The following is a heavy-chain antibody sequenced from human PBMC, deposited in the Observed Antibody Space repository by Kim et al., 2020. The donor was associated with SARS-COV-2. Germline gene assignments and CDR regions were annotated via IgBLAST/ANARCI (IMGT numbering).Heavy chain of an antibody. Sequence: ADSVKGRFTISRDNAKNSLYLQMNSLRAEDTALYYCARRYCSTTSCLRDYWGQGTLVTVSS. D-gene: IGHD2-2*01. CDR3: ARRYCSTTSCLRDY. J-gene: IGHJ4*02. V-gene: IGHV3-48*03.